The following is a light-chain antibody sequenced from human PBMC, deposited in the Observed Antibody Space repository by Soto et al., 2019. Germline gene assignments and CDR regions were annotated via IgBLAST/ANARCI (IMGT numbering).Light chain of an antibody. CDR1: QSVSVN. Sequence: EIVMTQSPATLSVSPGERATLSCRASQSVSVNLAWYQQQPGQPPRLLIYGASTRATGIPARFSGSGSGTEFNLTLTSLQSEDFAVYYCQQDNNWPPLTFGGGTKVDIK. CDR3: QQDNNWPPLT. CDR2: GAS. V-gene: IGKV3-15*01. J-gene: IGKJ4*01.